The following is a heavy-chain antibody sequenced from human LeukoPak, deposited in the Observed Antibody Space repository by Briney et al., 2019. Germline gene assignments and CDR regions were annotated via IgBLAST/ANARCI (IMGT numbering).Heavy chain of an antibody. J-gene: IGHJ4*02. D-gene: IGHD2-2*01. V-gene: IGHV3-49*03. CDR2: IRSKAYGGTT. CDR1: GFTFGDYA. Sequence: GGSLRLSCTASGFTFGDYAMSWFRQAPGKGLDWVGFIRSKAYGGTTEYAASVKGRFTISRDDSKSIAYLQMNSLKTEDTAVYYCTRDSSSTSLLFDYWGQGTLVTVSS. CDR3: TRDSSSTSLLFDY.